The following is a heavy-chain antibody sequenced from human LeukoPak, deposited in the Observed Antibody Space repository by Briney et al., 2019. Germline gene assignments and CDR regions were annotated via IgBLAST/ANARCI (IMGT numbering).Heavy chain of an antibody. CDR1: GGSISSGSYY. J-gene: IGHJ4*02. Sequence: SETLSLTCTVSGGSISSGSYYWSWIRQPAGKGLEWIGRIYTSGSTNYNPSLKSRVTISVDTSKNQFSLKLSSVTAADTAVYYCARGYDFWSGDFDYWGQGTLVTVSS. CDR2: IYTSGST. D-gene: IGHD3-3*01. V-gene: IGHV4-61*02. CDR3: ARGYDFWSGDFDY.